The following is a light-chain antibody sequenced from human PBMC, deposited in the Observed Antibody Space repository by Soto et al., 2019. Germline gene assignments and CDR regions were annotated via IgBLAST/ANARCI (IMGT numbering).Light chain of an antibody. J-gene: IGLJ3*02. CDR3: QAYDYSLTGMV. Sequence: QLVLTQPPSVSGAPGQRVTISCTGNNSNLGAGYDVHWYQQLPGAAPKLVIFGNINRPSGVPERFSGSKSGTSASLAITGLQAEEEADYYCQAYDYSLTGMVFGGGTKLTVL. CDR1: NSNLGAGYD. V-gene: IGLV1-40*01. CDR2: GNI.